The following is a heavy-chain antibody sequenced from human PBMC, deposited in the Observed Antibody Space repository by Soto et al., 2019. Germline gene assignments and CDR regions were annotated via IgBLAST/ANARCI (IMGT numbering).Heavy chain of an antibody. CDR2: ISYDGSDK. CDR1: GFTYTDFA. D-gene: IGHD3-22*01. V-gene: IGHV3-30*09. CDR3: ARRTWDSYYAIDV. J-gene: IGHJ6*02. Sequence: VQLVESGGGEVQPGRSLRLSCAASGFTYTDFALHWVRQAPGKGLEWVAIISYDGSDKYYADSVKGRFAISRDNHKTKLYLEMNSLRPEDTAVYFCARRTWDSYYAIDVWGQGTTVTVFS.